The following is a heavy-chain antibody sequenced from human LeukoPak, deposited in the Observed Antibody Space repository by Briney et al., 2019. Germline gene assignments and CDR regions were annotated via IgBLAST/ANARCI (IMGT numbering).Heavy chain of an antibody. V-gene: IGHV4-59*01. CDR1: GGSINSYY. CDR2: IYYSGST. CDR3: ARGRLLVSPAPFDC. Sequence: KPSETLSLTCSVWGGSINSYYWNWIRQPPRKGLEGIGYIYYSGSTNYNPSLKSRVIISVDTSKNQWPLRLSSVTAADTAVYYCARGRLLVSPAPFDCWGQGTLVTVSS. J-gene: IGHJ4*02. D-gene: IGHD3-22*01.